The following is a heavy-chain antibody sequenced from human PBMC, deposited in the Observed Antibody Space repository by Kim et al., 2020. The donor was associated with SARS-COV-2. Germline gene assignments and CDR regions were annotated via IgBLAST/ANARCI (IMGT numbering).Heavy chain of an antibody. V-gene: IGHV5-10-1*01. D-gene: IGHD2-21*01. J-gene: IGHJ6*02. CDR3: ARHRGIPYGMDV. Sequence: NTSPSFQGTVTISADKSISTADLQWSSLKASDTAMYYCARHRGIPYGMDVWGQGTTVTVSS.